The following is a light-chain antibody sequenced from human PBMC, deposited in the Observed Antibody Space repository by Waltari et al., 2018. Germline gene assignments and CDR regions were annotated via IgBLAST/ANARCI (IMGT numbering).Light chain of an antibody. CDR1: PKIMSW. CDR2: KAS. CDR3: QQYNTNSPWT. J-gene: IGKJ1*01. Sequence: DIQMTQSPSTLSASVGDRVTITCLARPKIMSWRAWYQQKPGKAPKLLIYKASTLGRGIPSRFSGSGSGTEFTLTISSLQPDDFATYYCQQYNTNSPWTFGQGTKV. V-gene: IGKV1-5*03.